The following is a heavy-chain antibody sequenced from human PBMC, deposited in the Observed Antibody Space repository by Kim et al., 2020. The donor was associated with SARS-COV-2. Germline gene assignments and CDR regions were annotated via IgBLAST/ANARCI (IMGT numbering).Heavy chain of an antibody. V-gene: IGHV1-46*01. CDR3: SRDVMRPYSSSPGGDK. J-gene: IGHJ1*01. CDR1: GYTFTSYY. Sequence: ASVKVSCEASGYTFTSYYIHWVRQAPGQGLEWVGVIDPNDGTTMLGLPFRARVTLSIDTSTTTAHMEMTTLTSEDTAMYYCSRDVMRPYSSSPGGDKGGQ. D-gene: IGHD6-6*01. CDR2: IDPNDGTT.